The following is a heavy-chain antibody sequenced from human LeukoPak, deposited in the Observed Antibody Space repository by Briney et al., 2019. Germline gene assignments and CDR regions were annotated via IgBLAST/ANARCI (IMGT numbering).Heavy chain of an antibody. V-gene: IGHV3-23*01. CDR3: AKRGVVIRVILVGFHKEAYYFDS. Sequence: GRSLRLSCAVSGITLSNYGVSWVRQAPGKGREWVAGISEGGGRTNYADSVKGRFTISRGNSKNTLYLQMNSLRAEDTAVYFCAKRGVVIRVILVGFHKEAYYFDSWGQGALVTVSS. D-gene: IGHD2-21*01. CDR2: ISEGGGRT. J-gene: IGHJ4*02. CDR1: GITLSNYG.